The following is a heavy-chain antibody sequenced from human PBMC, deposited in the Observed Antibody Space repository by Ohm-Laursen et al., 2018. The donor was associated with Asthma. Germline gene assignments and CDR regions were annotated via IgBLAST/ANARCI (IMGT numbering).Heavy chain of an antibody. CDR3: ASIAGSYFRRASDV. Sequence: SDTLSLTCPVSRGSIRSTNHYWGWVRQPPGKGLEWIGSVYFSGSAYYSPSLKSRVLLSVDTSRNQFSLKVYSVTVADTAVYYCASIAGSYFRRASDVWGHGTRVTVSA. D-gene: IGHD1-26*01. V-gene: IGHV4-39*01. CDR2: VYFSGSA. J-gene: IGHJ3*01. CDR1: RGSIRSTNHY.